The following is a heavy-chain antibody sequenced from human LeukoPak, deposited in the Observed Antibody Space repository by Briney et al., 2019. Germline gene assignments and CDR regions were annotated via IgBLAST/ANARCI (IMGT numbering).Heavy chain of an antibody. CDR2: INSDGGST. J-gene: IGHJ4*02. Sequence: GGSLRLSCTASGFTFSSYWMHWVRQAPGKGLVWVSRINSDGGSTSYADSVKGRFTISRDNAKNTLYLQMNSLRAEDTAVYYCARRIQGMAPYYFDYWGQGTLVTVSS. CDR3: ARRIQGMAPYYFDY. D-gene: IGHD5-24*01. V-gene: IGHV3-74*01. CDR1: GFTFSSYW.